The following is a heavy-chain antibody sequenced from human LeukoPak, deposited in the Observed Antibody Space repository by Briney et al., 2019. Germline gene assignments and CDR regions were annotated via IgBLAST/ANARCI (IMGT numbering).Heavy chain of an antibody. CDR1: GFTFSSFA. CDR2: ISNSGGST. J-gene: IGHJ6*02. D-gene: IGHD2-8*01. CDR3: ARDLMVYASSYYYGMDV. Sequence: PGGSLRLSCAASGFTFSSFAMSWVRQAPGKGLEWVSGISNSGGSTYYADSVKGRFTISRDNAKNSLYLQMNSLRAEDTAVYYCARDLMVYASSYYYGMDVWGQGTTVTVSS. V-gene: IGHV3-23*01.